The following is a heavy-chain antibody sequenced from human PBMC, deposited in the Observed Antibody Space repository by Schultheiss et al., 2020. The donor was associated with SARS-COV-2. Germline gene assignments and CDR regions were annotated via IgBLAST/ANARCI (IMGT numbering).Heavy chain of an antibody. CDR1: GGSISSYY. D-gene: IGHD2-2*01. CDR3: ARDNLNVPAVQNWFDP. V-gene: IGHV4-59*12. Sequence: SETLSLTCTVSGGSISSYYWSWIRQPPGKGLEWIGTIYHTGSTYHNPSLKSRVTISVDTSKNQFSLKLTSVTAADTALYYCARDNLNVPAVQNWFDPWGQGTLVTVSS. CDR2: IYHTGST. J-gene: IGHJ5*02.